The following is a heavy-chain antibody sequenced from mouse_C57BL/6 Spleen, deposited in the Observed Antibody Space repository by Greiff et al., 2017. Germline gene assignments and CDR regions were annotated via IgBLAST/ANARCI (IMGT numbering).Heavy chain of an antibody. Sequence: ESGPGLVKPSQSLSLTCSVTGYSITSGYYWNWIRQFPGNKLEWMGYISYDGSNNYNPSLKNRISITRDTSKNPLFLKLKSVTTEDTATYYCARELGVITSVVTKAYWGQGTLVTVSA. CDR2: ISYDGSN. CDR3: ARELGVITSVVTKAY. J-gene: IGHJ3*01. V-gene: IGHV3-6*01. CDR1: GYSITSGYY. D-gene: IGHD1-1*01.